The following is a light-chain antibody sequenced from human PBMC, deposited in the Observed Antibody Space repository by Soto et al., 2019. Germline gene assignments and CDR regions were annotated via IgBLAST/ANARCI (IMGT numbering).Light chain of an antibody. CDR3: QQRSDWPLT. V-gene: IGKV3-11*01. CDR1: QSVSSY. Sequence: EIVLTQSPATLSLSPGERATLSCRASQSVSSYLAWYQQKPGQAPRLLIYDASNSATGIPARFGGSGTGTEFTLTIRSLEPEDFAVYYCQQRSDWPLTFGGGTKVEI. J-gene: IGKJ4*01. CDR2: DAS.